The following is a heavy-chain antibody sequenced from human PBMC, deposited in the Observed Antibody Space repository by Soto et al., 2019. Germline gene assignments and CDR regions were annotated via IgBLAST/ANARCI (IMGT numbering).Heavy chain of an antibody. J-gene: IGHJ5*02. V-gene: IGHV6-1*01. CDR1: VESVSSNRAA. CDR2: TYYRSKWYN. CDR3: AREHCSGGSCRNWFDT. Sequence: PSRTLSRTCASSVESVSSNRAAWNFIRQSASRGLEWLGRTYYRSKWYNDYAVSVKSRITINPDTSKNQFSLQLNSVTPEDTAVYYCAREHCSGGSCRNWFDTWGQGTLVTVSS. D-gene: IGHD2-15*01.